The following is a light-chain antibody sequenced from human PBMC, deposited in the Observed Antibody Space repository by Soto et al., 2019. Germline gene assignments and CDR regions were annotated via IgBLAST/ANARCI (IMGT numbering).Light chain of an antibody. V-gene: IGLV1-44*01. CDR2: SSN. CDR3: AAWDDSLNGVV. J-gene: IGLJ2*01. CDR1: SCNIGSNT. Sequence: QSVLTQPPSASGTPGQRVTISCSGSSCNIGSNTVNWYQQLPGTAPKLLIYSSNRRPSGVPDRFSGSKSGTSASLAISGLQSEDEADYYCAAWDDSLNGVVFGGGTKVTVL.